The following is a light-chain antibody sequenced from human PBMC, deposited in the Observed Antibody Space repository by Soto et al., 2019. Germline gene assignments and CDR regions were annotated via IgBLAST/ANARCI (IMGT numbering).Light chain of an antibody. CDR3: QQYGSSPQT. V-gene: IGKV3-20*01. CDR1: QSVRSSY. Sequence: EIVLTQSPGTLSLSPGERATLSCRASQSVRSSYLAWYQQKPGQAPRLLIYGASSRATGIPDRFSGSGSGTDFTLTISGLEPEDFAVYYCQQYGSSPQTFGQGTKVEIK. CDR2: GAS. J-gene: IGKJ1*01.